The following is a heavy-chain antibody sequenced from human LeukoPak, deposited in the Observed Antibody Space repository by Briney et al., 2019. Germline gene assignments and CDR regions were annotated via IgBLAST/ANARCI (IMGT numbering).Heavy chain of an antibody. V-gene: IGHV1-24*01. CDR3: ARGSSGWYWSNFDFDY. CDR1: GYTLTELS. J-gene: IGHJ4*02. Sequence: ASVKVSCKVSGYTLTELSMHWVRQAPGKGLEWMGGFDPEDGETIYAQKFQGRVTMTEDTSTDTAYMELSSLRSEDTAVYYCARGSSGWYWSNFDFDYWGQGTLVTVSS. D-gene: IGHD6-19*01. CDR2: FDPEDGET.